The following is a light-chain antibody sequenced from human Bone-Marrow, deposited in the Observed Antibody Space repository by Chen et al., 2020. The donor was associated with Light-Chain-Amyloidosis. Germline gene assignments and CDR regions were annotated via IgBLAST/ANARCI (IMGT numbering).Light chain of an antibody. CDR2: DVS. V-gene: IGLV2-14*03. Sequence: QSALTQPASVSGSPGQSITISCTGNSSDVGRYNYVSWYQQHPGKVPKLIIHDVSDRPSGVSDRFSGSKSGNTSSLTISGLQAEDEADYYCSSYTSTFPYVFGTGTRLTVL. J-gene: IGLJ1*01. CDR3: SSYTSTFPYV. CDR1: SSDVGRYNY.